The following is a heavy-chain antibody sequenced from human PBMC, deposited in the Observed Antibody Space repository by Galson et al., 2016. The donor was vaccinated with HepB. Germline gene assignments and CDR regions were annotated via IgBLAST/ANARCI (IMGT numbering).Heavy chain of an antibody. J-gene: IGHJ5*02. Sequence: CAISGDSVSRSGATWNWIRQSPSRGLEWPGRTYYRSKWYNDYAVSVKSRITINPDTSKNQFSLQLNSVTPEDTAVYYCARVTVAGTGGFDPWGQGTLVTVSS. V-gene: IGHV6-1*01. CDR2: TYYRSKWYN. CDR1: GDSVSRSGAT. CDR3: ARVTVAGTGGFDP. D-gene: IGHD6-19*01.